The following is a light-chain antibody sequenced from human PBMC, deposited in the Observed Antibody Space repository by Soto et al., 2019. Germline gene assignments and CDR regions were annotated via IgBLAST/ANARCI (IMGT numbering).Light chain of an antibody. V-gene: IGLV1-44*01. CDR3: ATWDGTLNGVV. Sequence: QSVLTQPPSASGTPGQRVTISCSGSSSNIGRNSVNWYQQLPGAAPKLLIYSNNQRPSGVPDRFSGSKSGTSASLAISGLQSEDEADYYCATWDGTLNGVVFGGGTKLTVL. CDR1: SSNIGRNS. J-gene: IGLJ2*01. CDR2: SNN.